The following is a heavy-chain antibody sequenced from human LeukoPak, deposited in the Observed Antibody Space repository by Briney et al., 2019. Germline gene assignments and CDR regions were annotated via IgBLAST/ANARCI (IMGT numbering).Heavy chain of an antibody. CDR1: GYSFTSYW. V-gene: IGHV5-51*01. J-gene: IGHJ4*02. CDR3: ARPGPTVRYFPY. D-gene: IGHD2-21*02. Sequence: GESLRISCKGSGYSFTSYWIGWVRQMPGKGLEWMGIIYPGDSETRYSPSFQSQVTISADKSISTAYLQWSSLEASDTAMYYCARPGPTVRYFPYWGQGTLVTVSS. CDR2: IYPGDSET.